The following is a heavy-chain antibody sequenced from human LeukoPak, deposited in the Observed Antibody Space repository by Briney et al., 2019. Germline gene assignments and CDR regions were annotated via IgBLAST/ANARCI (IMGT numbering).Heavy chain of an antibody. CDR2: ISWNSASI. V-gene: IGHV3-9*01. CDR3: VKDYHNYGRGGFEY. D-gene: IGHD4-17*01. J-gene: IGHJ4*02. Sequence: GRSLRLSCAASGFTFNDYALHWVRQAPGKGLEWVSGISWNSASIGYVDSVKGRFTISRDNAKNSLYLQMNSLRVEDTALYYRVKDYHNYGRGGFEYWGQGALVTVSS. CDR1: GFTFNDYA.